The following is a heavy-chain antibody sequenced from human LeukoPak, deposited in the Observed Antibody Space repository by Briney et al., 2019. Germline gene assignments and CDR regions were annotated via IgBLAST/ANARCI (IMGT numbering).Heavy chain of an antibody. D-gene: IGHD2-2*01. V-gene: IGHV3-30*02. CDR2: IRYDGSNK. Sequence: GGSLRLSCAASGFTFSSYGMHWVRQAPGKGLEWVAFIRYDGSNKYYADSVKGRFTISRDNSKNTLYLQMNSLRAEDTAVYYCAKVGMEVVPAASPHYYYYMDVWGKGTTVTVSS. CDR3: AKVGMEVVPAASPHYYYYMDV. CDR1: GFTFSSYG. J-gene: IGHJ6*03.